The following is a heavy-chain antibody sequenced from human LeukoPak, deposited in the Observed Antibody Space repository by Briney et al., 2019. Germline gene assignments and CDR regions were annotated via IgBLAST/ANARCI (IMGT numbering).Heavy chain of an antibody. Sequence: PGASLRLSCAAAGFTFSSYAMSWVRQAPGKGLEWVSAISGSGGSTYYADSVKGRFTISRDNSKNTLYPQMNSLRAEHTAVYYCAKLSSSWYYFWDYWGQGTLVTVSS. J-gene: IGHJ4*02. D-gene: IGHD6-13*01. CDR1: GFTFSSYA. V-gene: IGHV3-23*01. CDR2: ISGSGGST. CDR3: AKLSSSWYYFWDY.